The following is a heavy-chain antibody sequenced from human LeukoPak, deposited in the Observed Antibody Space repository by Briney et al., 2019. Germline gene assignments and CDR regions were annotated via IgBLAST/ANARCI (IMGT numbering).Heavy chain of an antibody. CDR2: ISYDGSNK. V-gene: IGHV3-30*03. Sequence: PGRSLRLSCAASGFTFSSYGMHWVRQAPGKGLEWVAVISYDGSNKYYADSVKGRFTISRDNSKNTPYLQMNSLRAEDTAVYYCARSTAYRYNYGQGDAFDIWGQGTMVTVSS. D-gene: IGHD5-18*01. CDR3: ARSTAYRYNYGQGDAFDI. CDR1: GFTFSSYG. J-gene: IGHJ3*02.